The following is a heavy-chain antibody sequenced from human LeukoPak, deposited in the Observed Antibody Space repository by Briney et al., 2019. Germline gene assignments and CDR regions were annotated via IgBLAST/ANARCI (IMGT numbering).Heavy chain of an antibody. Sequence: ASVKVSCKASGYTFTSYDINWVRQATGQGLEWMGWMNPNSGNTGYAQKFQGRVTMTRNTSISTAYMELSSLRSEDTAVYYYARTDYDILTGYFYYYYYGMDVWGQGTTVTVSS. CDR1: GYTFTSYD. CDR2: MNPNSGNT. D-gene: IGHD3-9*01. J-gene: IGHJ6*02. CDR3: ARTDYDILTGYFYYYYYGMDV. V-gene: IGHV1-8*01.